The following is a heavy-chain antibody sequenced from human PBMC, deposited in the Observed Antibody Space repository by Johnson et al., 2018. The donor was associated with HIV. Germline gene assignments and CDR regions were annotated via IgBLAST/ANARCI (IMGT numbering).Heavy chain of an antibody. J-gene: IGHJ3*02. CDR3: ARNDPAAGTGDAFDI. CDR1: GFTFSSYD. D-gene: IGHD6-13*01. Sequence: VQLVESGGGVVQPGRSLRLSCAASGFTFSSYDMHWVRQAPGQGLEWVAVISYDGSNKYYADSVKGRFTISRDNSKNTLSLQMNSLRAEDTAVYYCARNDPAAGTGDAFDIWGQGTMVTVSS. CDR2: ISYDGSNK. V-gene: IGHV3-30-3*01.